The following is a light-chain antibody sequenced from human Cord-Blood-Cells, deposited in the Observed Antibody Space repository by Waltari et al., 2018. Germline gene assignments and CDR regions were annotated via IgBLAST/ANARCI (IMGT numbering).Light chain of an antibody. V-gene: IGLV2-23*01. CDR3: CSYAGSSTLV. CDR1: SSDVGSYNI. J-gene: IGLJ3*02. Sequence: QSALTQPASVSGSPGQSITISCTGTSSDVGSYNIVSWYHQHPGKAPKLMIYEGSKRPSGVSNRFSGSKSGNTASLTISGLQAEDEADYYCCSYAGSSTLVFGGGTKLTVL. CDR2: EGS.